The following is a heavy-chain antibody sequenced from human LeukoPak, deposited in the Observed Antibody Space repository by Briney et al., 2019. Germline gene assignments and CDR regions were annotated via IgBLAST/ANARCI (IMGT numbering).Heavy chain of an antibody. J-gene: IGHJ6*02. CDR2: MNPNSGNT. CDR3: TRVHHYNGRPFFYYGVDV. V-gene: IGHV1-8*01. Sequence: GASVKVSCKASVYPFTNYDIKWVRQGTVQGREWMGWMNPNSGNTGYTQKFQGSLSMTRDTAVRTAYMELSSLTPEDASAYYCTRVHHYNGRPFFYYGVDVWAQGPTVIVS. CDR1: VYPFTNYD. D-gene: IGHD1-1*01.